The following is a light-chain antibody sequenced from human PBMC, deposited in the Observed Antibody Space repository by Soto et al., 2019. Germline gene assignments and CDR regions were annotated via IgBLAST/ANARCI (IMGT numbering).Light chain of an antibody. Sequence: EIVMTPSPATLSVSPGERATLSCRASQSVSSNLAWYQQKPGQAPRLLIFGASNRATGIPDRFSGSGSGTDFTLTISRLEPEDFAVYYCQQYGSSGTFGQGTKVDI. J-gene: IGKJ1*01. CDR2: GAS. CDR1: QSVSSN. V-gene: IGKV3-20*01. CDR3: QQYGSSGT.